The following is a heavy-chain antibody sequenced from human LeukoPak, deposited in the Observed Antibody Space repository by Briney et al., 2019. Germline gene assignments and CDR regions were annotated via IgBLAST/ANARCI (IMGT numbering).Heavy chain of an antibody. CDR1: GFTFSSYS. CDR2: IDSSSSTI. CDR3: ASPFAY. J-gene: IGHJ4*02. V-gene: IGHV3-48*01. Sequence: GGSLRLSCAASGFTFSSYSMNWVRQAPGKGLEWVSYIDSSSSTIYYADSVKGRFTISRDNAKNSLYLQMNSLRAEDTAMYYCASPFAYWGQGTLVTVSS.